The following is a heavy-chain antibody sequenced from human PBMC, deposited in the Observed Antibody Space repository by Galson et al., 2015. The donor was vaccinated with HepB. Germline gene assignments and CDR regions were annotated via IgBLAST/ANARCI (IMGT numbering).Heavy chain of an antibody. CDR3: ARGVSSSWPSPFDY. Sequence: ETLSLTCTVSGGSISSYYWSWIRQPAGKGLEWIGRIYTSGSTNYNPSLKSRVTMSVDTSKNQFPLKLSSVTAADTAVYYCARGVSSSWPSPFDYWGQGTLVTVSS. CDR1: GGSISSYY. J-gene: IGHJ4*02. CDR2: IYTSGST. D-gene: IGHD6-13*01. V-gene: IGHV4-4*07.